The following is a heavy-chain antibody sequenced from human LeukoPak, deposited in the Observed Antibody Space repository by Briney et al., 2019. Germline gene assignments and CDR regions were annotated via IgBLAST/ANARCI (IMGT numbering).Heavy chain of an antibody. CDR1: GGSFSGYY. J-gene: IGHJ3*01. CDR3: ASGSGSYFRS. V-gene: IGHV4-59*01. D-gene: IGHD1-26*01. CDR2: IYYTGST. Sequence: SETLSLTCTVSGGSFSGYYWSWIRQPPGKGLEWIGYIYYTGSTKYNPSLKGRVTISLDTSKNQFSLKLSSLTAADTAVYYCASGSGSYFRSWGQGTMVTASS.